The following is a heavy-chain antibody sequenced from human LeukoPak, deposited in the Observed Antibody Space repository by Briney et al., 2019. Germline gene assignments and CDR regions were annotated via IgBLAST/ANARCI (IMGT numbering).Heavy chain of an antibody. J-gene: IGHJ4*02. CDR1: GFSFSSFA. D-gene: IGHD6-13*01. CDR2: INSNGDIT. V-gene: IGHV3-64D*06. Sequence: GGSLRLSCSASGFSFSSFAMHWVRQAPGKGLEYVSAINSNGDITDYADSVKGRFTMSRDNSKNTLHLQMSSLTVEDTAVYYCVKSPLASSSYFDYWSQGTLVTVSP. CDR3: VKSPLASSSYFDY.